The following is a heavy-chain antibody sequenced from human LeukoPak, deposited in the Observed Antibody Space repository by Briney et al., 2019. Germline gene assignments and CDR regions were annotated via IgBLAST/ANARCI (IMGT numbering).Heavy chain of an antibody. D-gene: IGHD4-17*01. CDR3: ATSTVTTSGWYFDL. V-gene: IGHV4-39*07. J-gene: IGHJ2*01. CDR2: IYYSGTT. Sequence: SETLSLTCTVSGGSISSSSYYWGWIRQPPGKGLEWIGSIYYSGTTYYNPSLKSRVTISVDTSKNQFSLKLSSVTAADTAVYYCATSTVTTSGWYFDLWGRGTLVTVSS. CDR1: GGSISSSSYY.